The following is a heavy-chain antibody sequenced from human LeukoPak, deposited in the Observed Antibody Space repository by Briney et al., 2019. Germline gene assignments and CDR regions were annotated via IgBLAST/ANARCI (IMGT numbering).Heavy chain of an antibody. V-gene: IGHV4-59*12. J-gene: IGHJ4*02. CDR2: IYYSGST. D-gene: IGHD5-12*01. Sequence: SETLSLTCNVSGGSIRGYYWSWIRQPPGKGLEWIGYIYYSGSTNYNPSLKSRVTISVDTSKNQFSLKLSSVTAADTAVYYCARSAGYSGYDADYWGQGTLVTVSS. CDR3: ARSAGYSGYDADY. CDR1: GGSIRGYY.